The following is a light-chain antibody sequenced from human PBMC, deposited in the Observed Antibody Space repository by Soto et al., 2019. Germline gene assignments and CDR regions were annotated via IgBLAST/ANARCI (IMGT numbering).Light chain of an antibody. J-gene: IGKJ3*01. Sequence: IALTQSPGTLSLSPGERATLSCRASQSVTSSYLAWYQQKPGQAPRLLIYGASSRATGIPDRFSGSGSGTEFTLTISRLEPEDFAVYDCQQYGSAPSSFTFGPGTKVEIK. V-gene: IGKV3-20*01. CDR3: QQYGSAPSSFT. CDR2: GAS. CDR1: QSVTSSY.